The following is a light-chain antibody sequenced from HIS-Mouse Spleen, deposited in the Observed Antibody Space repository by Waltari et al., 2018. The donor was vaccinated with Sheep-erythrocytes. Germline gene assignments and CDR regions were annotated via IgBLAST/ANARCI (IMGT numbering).Light chain of an antibody. CDR2: DVS. Sequence: QSALTQPRSVSGSPGQSVTISCTGTSSDVGCYNYVSWYQQHPGKAPKLMIYDVSKRPSGVPDRFSGSKSGNTASLTISGLQAEDEADYYCCSYAGSYTFVVFGGGTKLTVV. V-gene: IGLV2-11*01. CDR3: CSYAGSYTFVV. CDR1: SSDVGCYNY. J-gene: IGLJ2*01.